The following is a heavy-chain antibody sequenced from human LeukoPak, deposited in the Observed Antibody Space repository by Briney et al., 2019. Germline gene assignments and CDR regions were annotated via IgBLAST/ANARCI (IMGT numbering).Heavy chain of an antibody. D-gene: IGHD3-22*01. J-gene: IGHJ4*02. Sequence: GGCLRLSCAASGFTFSSYAMHWVRQAPGKGLEWVAVISYDGSNKYYADSVKGRFTISRDNAKNSLYLQMNSLRAEDTAVYYCARKLDYDSSGYDYWGQGTLVTVSS. CDR1: GFTFSSYA. CDR2: ISYDGSNK. CDR3: ARKLDYDSSGYDY. V-gene: IGHV3-30*04.